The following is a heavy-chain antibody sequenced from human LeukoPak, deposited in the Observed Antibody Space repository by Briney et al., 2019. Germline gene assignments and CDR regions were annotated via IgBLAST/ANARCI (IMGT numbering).Heavy chain of an antibody. CDR1: GYTFTGYY. Sequence: GASVKVSCKASGYTFTGYYMHWVRQAPGQGLEWMGWINPNSGGTNYAQKFQDRVTMTRDTSITTVYMELSRLRSDDTAVYYCARDFPQNMGDQLLFLDPWGQGTLVTGSS. V-gene: IGHV1-2*02. CDR2: INPNSGGT. D-gene: IGHD2-2*01. J-gene: IGHJ5*02. CDR3: ARDFPQNMGDQLLFLDP.